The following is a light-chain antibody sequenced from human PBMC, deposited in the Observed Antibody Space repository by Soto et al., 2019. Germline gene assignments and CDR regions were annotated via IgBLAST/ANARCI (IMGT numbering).Light chain of an antibody. V-gene: IGLV1-44*01. Sequence: QSVLTQPPSASGAPGQRVTISCSGRSSNIGSQVVQWFQHLPGTAPKLLMQNNNDRPSGVPDRFSGSKSGTSASLAITGLQSEDEGDYYCATWDDSLDGPGFGGGTQLTVL. CDR1: SSNIGSQV. CDR3: ATWDDSLDGPG. CDR2: NNN. J-gene: IGLJ2*01.